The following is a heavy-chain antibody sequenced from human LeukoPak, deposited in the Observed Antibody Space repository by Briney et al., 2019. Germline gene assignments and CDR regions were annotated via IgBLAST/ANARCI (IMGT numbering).Heavy chain of an antibody. D-gene: IGHD3-3*01. J-gene: IGHJ2*01. CDR1: GGTFSSYA. CDR2: IIPIFGTA. V-gene: IGHV1-69*05. CDR3: ARGRYDFWSGYTLYWYFDL. Sequence: GASVKVSCKASGGTFSSYAISWVRQAPGQGLEWMGGIIPIFGTANYAQKFQGRVTITTDESTSTAYMELSSLRSEDTAVYYCARGRYDFWSGYTLYWYFDLWGRGTLVTVSS.